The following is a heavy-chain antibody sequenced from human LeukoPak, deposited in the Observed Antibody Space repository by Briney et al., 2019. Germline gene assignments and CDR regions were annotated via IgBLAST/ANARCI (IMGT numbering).Heavy chain of an antibody. D-gene: IGHD1-1*01. CDR1: AGSFSGDF. CDR2: INHGGST. CDR3: TRGRYGTMY. Sequence: PSETLSLTCAIHAGSFSGDFWSWIRQPPGKGLEWIAEINHGGSTNYNPSLNGRVTISEDTSKNQFSLKVNSVTAADTAVYFCTRGRYGTMYWGQGTLVTVSS. J-gene: IGHJ4*02. V-gene: IGHV4-34*01.